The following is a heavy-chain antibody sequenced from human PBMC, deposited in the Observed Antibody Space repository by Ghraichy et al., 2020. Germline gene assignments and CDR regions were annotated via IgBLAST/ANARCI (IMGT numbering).Heavy chain of an antibody. CDR2: IGGSGDNT. Sequence: GGSLRLSCAASGFTFSSYAMSWVRQAPGKGLEWVSVIGGSGDNTYHADSVKGRFTVSRDNSKDTLYLQMNSLRAEDTAVYYCAKAIPGSLGTKLDSWGQGTLVTVSS. V-gene: IGHV3-23*01. D-gene: IGHD1-1*01. CDR3: AKAIPGSLGTKLDS. J-gene: IGHJ4*02. CDR1: GFTFSSYA.